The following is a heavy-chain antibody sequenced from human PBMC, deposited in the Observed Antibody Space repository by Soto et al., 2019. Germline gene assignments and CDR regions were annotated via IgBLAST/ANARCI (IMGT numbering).Heavy chain of an antibody. CDR2: IIPLFGTT. D-gene: IGHD5-12*01. V-gene: IGHV1-69*13. CDR1: GGTFSTYP. CDR3: ARQHGYGQYFQH. Sequence: ASVKVSCKASGGTFSTYPINWVRQAPGQGLEWMGGIIPLFGTTNYAQKFKGRVTITADESTSTAYLQWSSLKASDTAMYYCARQHGYGQYFQHWGQGTLVTVSS. J-gene: IGHJ1*01.